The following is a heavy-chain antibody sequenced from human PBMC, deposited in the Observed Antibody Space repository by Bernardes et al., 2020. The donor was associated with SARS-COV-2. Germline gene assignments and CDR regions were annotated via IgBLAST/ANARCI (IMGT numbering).Heavy chain of an antibody. CDR3: ARRTFIVVVPAAVNDAFDI. CDR1: GYSFTSYW. J-gene: IGHJ3*02. D-gene: IGHD2-2*01. Sequence: GESLKLSCKGSGYSFTSYWIGWVRQMPGKGLEWMGIIYPGDSDTRYSPSFQGQVTISADKSISTAYLQWSSLKASDTAMYYCARRTFIVVVPAAVNDAFDIWGQGTMVTVSS. CDR2: IYPGDSDT. V-gene: IGHV5-51*01.